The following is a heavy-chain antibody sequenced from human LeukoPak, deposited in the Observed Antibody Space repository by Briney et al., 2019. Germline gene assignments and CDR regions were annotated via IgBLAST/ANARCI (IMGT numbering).Heavy chain of an antibody. Sequence: GGSLRLSCAASGFTFSSYDMHWVRQATGKGLEWVSAIGTAGDTYYPGSVKGRFTISRENAKNSLYLQMNSLRAGDTAVYYCVRGRRLGELSPETFDYWGQGTLVTVSS. J-gene: IGHJ4*02. D-gene: IGHD3-16*02. CDR3: VRGRRLGELSPETFDY. V-gene: IGHV3-13*04. CDR2: IGTAGDT. CDR1: GFTFSSYD.